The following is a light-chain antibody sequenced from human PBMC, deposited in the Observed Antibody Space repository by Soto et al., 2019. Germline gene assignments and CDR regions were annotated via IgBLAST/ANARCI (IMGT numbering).Light chain of an antibody. CDR2: DVS. CDR1: SSDVGGYNY. J-gene: IGLJ2*01. V-gene: IGLV2-14*01. Sequence: QSALTQPASVSGSPGQSITISCTGTSSDVGGYNYVSWYQQHTGKAHKLMIYDVSNRPSGVSNRFSGSKSCNTASLTISGLQAEDESEYYCSSYTSSSPVVFGGGTKLTVL. CDR3: SSYTSSSPVV.